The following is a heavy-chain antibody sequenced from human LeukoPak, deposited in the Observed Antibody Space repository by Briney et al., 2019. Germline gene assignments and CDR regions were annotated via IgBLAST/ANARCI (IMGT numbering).Heavy chain of an antibody. CDR3: ARDREGATMVRGVISIDY. CDR2: ISYDGSNK. CDR1: GFTFSSYN. D-gene: IGHD3-10*01. Sequence: GGSLRLSCAASGFTFSSYNMNWVRQAPGKGLEWVAVISYDGSNKYYADSVKGRFTISRDNSKNTLYLQMNSLRAEDTAVYYCARDREGATMVRGVISIDYWGLGTLVTVSS. V-gene: IGHV3-30-3*01. J-gene: IGHJ4*02.